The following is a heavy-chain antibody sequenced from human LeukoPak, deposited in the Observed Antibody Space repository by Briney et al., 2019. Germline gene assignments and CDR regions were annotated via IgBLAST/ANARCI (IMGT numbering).Heavy chain of an antibody. Sequence: GGSLRLSCAASGFIFSNHWMHWVRQAPGKGLVWVARINGDGSSTKYAYSVKGRFTISRDNAKNTLYLQMNSLRAEDTAVYSGARELVVRAGYYFDNWGQGTLVIVSS. J-gene: IGHJ4*02. CDR1: GFIFSNHW. CDR3: ARELVVRAGYYFDN. D-gene: IGHD2-2*01. V-gene: IGHV3-74*01. CDR2: INGDGSST.